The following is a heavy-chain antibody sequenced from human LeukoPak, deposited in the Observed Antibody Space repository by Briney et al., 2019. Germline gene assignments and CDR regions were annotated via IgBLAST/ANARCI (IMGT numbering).Heavy chain of an antibody. CDR2: IYPGDSDT. CDR3: ARRYCTNGVCYSYFDY. V-gene: IGHV5-51*01. Sequence: GESLKISCKGSGYSFTSYWIGWVRQMPGKGLEWMGIIYPGDSDTRYSPSFQSQVTISADKSISTAYLQWSSLKASDTAMYYCARRYCTNGVCYSYFDYWGQGTLVTVSS. CDR1: GYSFTSYW. D-gene: IGHD2-8*01. J-gene: IGHJ4*02.